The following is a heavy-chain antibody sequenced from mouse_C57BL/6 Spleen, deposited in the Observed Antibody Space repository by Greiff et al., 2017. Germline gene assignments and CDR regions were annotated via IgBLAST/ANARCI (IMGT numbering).Heavy chain of an antibody. CDR3: ARRYYSNYAWFAY. J-gene: IGHJ3*01. CDR2: ISSGGSYT. Sequence: EVQGVESGGDLVKPGGSLKLSCAASGFTFSSYGMSWVRQTPDKRLEWVATISSGGSYTYYPDSVKGRFTISRDNAKNTLYLQMSSLKSEDTAMYYCARRYYSNYAWFAYWGQGTLVTVSA. D-gene: IGHD2-5*01. V-gene: IGHV5-6*01. CDR1: GFTFSSYG.